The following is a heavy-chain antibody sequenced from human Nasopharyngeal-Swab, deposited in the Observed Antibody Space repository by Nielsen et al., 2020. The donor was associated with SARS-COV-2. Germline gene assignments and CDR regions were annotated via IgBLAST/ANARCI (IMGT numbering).Heavy chain of an antibody. D-gene: IGHD6-6*01. Sequence: SVKVSCKASGLTFTSSAVQWVRQARGQRLEWIGWTVVGSTKTNYAQKFQERVTITRDMSTSTAYMELSRLRSEDTALYYCAAFISNRPGVWGQGTTVTVSS. CDR1: GLTFTSSA. CDR3: AAFISNRPGV. CDR2: TVVGSTKT. V-gene: IGHV1-58*01. J-gene: IGHJ6*02.